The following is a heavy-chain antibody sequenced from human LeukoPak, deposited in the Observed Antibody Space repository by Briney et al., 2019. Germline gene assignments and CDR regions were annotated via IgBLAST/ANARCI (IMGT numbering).Heavy chain of an antibody. D-gene: IGHD5-18*01. CDR1: GFTVRNNY. CDR3: ARDSEYIYGLT. CDR2: IYSGGNT. V-gene: IGHV3-53*01. Sequence: GGSLRLPCAASGFTVRNNYMSWVRQAPGKGLEWVSIIYSGGNTYYADSVKGRFTISRDNSKNTLYLQMNSLRAEDTAVYYCARDSEYIYGLTWGQGTLVTVSS. J-gene: IGHJ5*02.